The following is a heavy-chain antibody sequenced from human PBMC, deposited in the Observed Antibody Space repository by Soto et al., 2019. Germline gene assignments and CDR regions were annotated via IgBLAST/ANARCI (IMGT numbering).Heavy chain of an antibody. CDR1: GGTFSSYT. V-gene: IGHV1-69*08. CDR2: IIPILGIA. D-gene: IGHD2-2*01. CDR3: ARDCSSTTGDWFDP. Sequence: QVQLVQSGAEVKKPGSSVKVSCKASGGTFSSYTISWVRQAPGQGLEWMGRIIPILGIANYAQKFQGRVTITADKSTSTAYMELSSLRSEDTAVYYCARDCSSTTGDWFDPWGQGTLVTVSS. J-gene: IGHJ5*02.